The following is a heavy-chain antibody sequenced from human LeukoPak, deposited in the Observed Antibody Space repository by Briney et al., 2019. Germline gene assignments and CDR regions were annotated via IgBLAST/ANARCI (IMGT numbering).Heavy chain of an antibody. V-gene: IGHV3-73*01. J-gene: IGHJ4*02. CDR1: GFTFSGSA. CDR3: ISRGTMIVVDDYFDY. D-gene: IGHD3-22*01. Sequence: PGGSLRLSCAASGFTFSGSAMHWVRQASGKGLEWVGRIRSKANSYATAYAASVKGRFTISRDDSKNTAYLQMNSLKTEDTAVYYCISRGTMIVVDDYFDYWGQGTLVTVSS. CDR2: IRSKANSYAT.